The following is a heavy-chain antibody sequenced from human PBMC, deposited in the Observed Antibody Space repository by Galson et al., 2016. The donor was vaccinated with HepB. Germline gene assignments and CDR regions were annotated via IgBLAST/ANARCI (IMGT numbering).Heavy chain of an antibody. CDR3: AHRSLGYNSDN. D-gene: IGHD5-24*01. V-gene: IGHV2-5*02. Sequence: ALVNPPPTLPLTCTFSGFSLSTSGVGVGWIRQPPGKALEWLALIYWDDDKRYSPSLKRRLTITPDTSKNQVVLTMTNMDPVDTATYYRAHRSLGYNSDNWGQGTLVTVSS. J-gene: IGHJ4*02. CDR1: GFSLSTSGVG. CDR2: IYWDDDK.